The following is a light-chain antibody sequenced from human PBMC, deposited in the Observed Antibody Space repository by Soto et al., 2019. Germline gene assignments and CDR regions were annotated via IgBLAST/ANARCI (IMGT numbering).Light chain of an antibody. CDR1: QSVGSSF. J-gene: IGKJ4*01. V-gene: IGKV3-20*01. Sequence: EIVLTQSPDTLSLSPGERATLSCRASQSVGSSFLAWYQQKPGQAPRLLIYRTSTRATGIPDRFTGSGSATDFTLTISRLEPEDFAVYYCQKYENSPLTFGGGTQVEIK. CDR3: QKYENSPLT. CDR2: RTS.